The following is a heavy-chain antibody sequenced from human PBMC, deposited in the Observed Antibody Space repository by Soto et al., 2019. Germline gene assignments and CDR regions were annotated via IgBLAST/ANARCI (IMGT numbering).Heavy chain of an antibody. Sequence: QVQLVQSGAEVKKPGSSVTVSCKASGGTFGNSAISWVRQAPGQGLEWMGGIIPIFPTPDYAQKFQGRVTSPAGESPTTAYIELTTLRAEDTAVYYCARDKDRQQLGGNYYYGIDVWGQGATVTVSS. CDR1: GGTFGNSA. CDR3: ARDKDRQQLGGNYYYGIDV. CDR2: IIPIFPTP. J-gene: IGHJ6*02. V-gene: IGHV1-69*12. D-gene: IGHD3-3*02.